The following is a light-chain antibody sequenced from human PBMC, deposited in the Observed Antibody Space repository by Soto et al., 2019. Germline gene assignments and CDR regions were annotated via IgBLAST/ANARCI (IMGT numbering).Light chain of an antibody. J-gene: IGLJ1*01. V-gene: IGLV2-8*01. CDR3: SSYAVSTFYV. Sequence: QSALTQPPSASGSPGQSVTISCTGTSSDVGGYNYVSWFQQHPGKAPKLMIYEVTKRPSGVPDRFSGSKSGNTASLTVSGLQAEDEADYYCSSYAVSTFYVFGTGTKLTVL. CDR2: EVT. CDR1: SSDVGGYNY.